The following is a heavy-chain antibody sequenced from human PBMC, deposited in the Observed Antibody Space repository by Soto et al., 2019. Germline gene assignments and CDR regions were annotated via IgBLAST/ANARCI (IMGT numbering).Heavy chain of an antibody. Sequence: PGGSLRLSCAASGFTFSSYGMHWVRQAPGKGLEWVAVISYDGSNKYYADSVKGRFTISRDNSKNTLYLKMNSLRAEDTAVYYCANLCPIVATTCWGQGTLVTVSS. V-gene: IGHV3-30*18. CDR1: GFTFSSYG. J-gene: IGHJ4*02. CDR3: ANLCPIVATTC. D-gene: IGHD5-12*01. CDR2: ISYDGSNK.